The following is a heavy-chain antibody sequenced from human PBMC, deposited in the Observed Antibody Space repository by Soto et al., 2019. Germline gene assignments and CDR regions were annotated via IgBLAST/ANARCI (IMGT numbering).Heavy chain of an antibody. CDR1: GGTFSSYA. CDR3: RMFLPDECAFDI. D-gene: IGHD3-10*02. CDR2: IIPIFGTA. V-gene: IGHV1-69*12. Sequence: QVQLVQSGAEVKKPGSSVKVSCKASGGTFSSYAISWVRQAPGQGLEWMGGIIPIFGTANYAQKFQGSVRLTADDSTRTAYMELRSLRSEDTAVYYCRMFLPDECAFDIWGQGTLVTVSS. J-gene: IGHJ3*02.